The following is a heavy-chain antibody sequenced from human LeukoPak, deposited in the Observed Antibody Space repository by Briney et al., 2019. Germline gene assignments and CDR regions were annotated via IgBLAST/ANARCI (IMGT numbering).Heavy chain of an antibody. Sequence: SETLSLTCAVSGGSISSSSWWSWVRQPPGKGLEWIGEIYHSGSTNYNPSLKSRVTISVDKSKNQFSLKLSSVTAADTAVYYCARDAPGDYDILTGYHDAFDIWGQGTMVTVSS. V-gene: IGHV4-4*02. CDR1: GGSISSSSW. J-gene: IGHJ3*02. D-gene: IGHD3-9*01. CDR3: ARDAPGDYDILTGYHDAFDI. CDR2: IYHSGST.